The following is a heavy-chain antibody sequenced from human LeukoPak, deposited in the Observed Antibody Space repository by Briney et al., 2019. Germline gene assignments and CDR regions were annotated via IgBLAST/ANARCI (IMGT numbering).Heavy chain of an antibody. J-gene: IGHJ4*02. D-gene: IGHD3-10*01. CDR2: ISYDGSNK. Sequence: GRSLRLSCAASGFTFSSYGMHWVRQAPGKGLEWVAVISYDGSNKYYADSVKGRFTISRDDSKNTLYLQMNSLRAEDTAVYYCAKDLMAGRGGLHFDYWGQGTLVTVSS. V-gene: IGHV3-30*18. CDR3: AKDLMAGRGGLHFDY. CDR1: GFTFSSYG.